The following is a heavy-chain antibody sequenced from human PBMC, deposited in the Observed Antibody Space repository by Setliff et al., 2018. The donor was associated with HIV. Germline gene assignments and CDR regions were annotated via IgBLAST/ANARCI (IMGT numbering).Heavy chain of an antibody. V-gene: IGHV4-4*07. J-gene: IGHJ5*01. D-gene: IGHD3-16*01. Sequence: PSETLSLTCIVSGASISSQYWSWIRQPAGEGLEWIGRTHASGTTQCEPSLKNRCSMSIDTSKNQFSLSLNSVTAADTAVYFCARGGAVSADFDSWGQGTLVTVSS. CDR1: GASISSQY. CDR3: ARGGAVSADFDS. CDR2: THASGTT.